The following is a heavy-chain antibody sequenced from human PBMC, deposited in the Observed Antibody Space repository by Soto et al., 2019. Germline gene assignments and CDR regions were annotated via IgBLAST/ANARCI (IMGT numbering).Heavy chain of an antibody. J-gene: IGHJ4*01. D-gene: IGHD4-17*01. CDR1: EYHFTSYW. CDR3: ARSYFGDYQYYFDY. V-gene: IGHV5-51*03. Sequence: KAGRSLKISCKGSEYHFTSYWIAWVRQMPGKGLEWMGIIYPGDSDTRYSPSFQGQVTISADKSISTSYLQWNSLRASDTAMYFCARSYFGDYQYYFDYWGHGTLVTVSS. CDR2: IYPGDSDT.